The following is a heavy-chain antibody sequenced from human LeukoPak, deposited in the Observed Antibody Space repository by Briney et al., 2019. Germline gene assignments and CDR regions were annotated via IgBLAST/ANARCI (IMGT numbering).Heavy chain of an antibody. V-gene: IGHV1-69*04. CDR1: GYTFTGYY. CDR2: IIPILGIA. J-gene: IGHJ5*02. Sequence: GASVKVSCKASGYTFTGYYMHWVRQAPGQGLEWMGRIIPILGIANYAQKFQGRVTITADKSTSTAYMELSSLRSEDTAVYYCARGGQGIAARRDWFDPWGRGTLVTVSS. D-gene: IGHD6-6*01. CDR3: ARGGQGIAARRDWFDP.